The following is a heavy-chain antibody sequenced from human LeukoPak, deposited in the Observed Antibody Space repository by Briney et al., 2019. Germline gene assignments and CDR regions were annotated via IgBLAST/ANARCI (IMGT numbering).Heavy chain of an antibody. CDR1: GYTFTSYG. J-gene: IGHJ6*03. Sequence: ASVKVSCKASGYTFTSYGISWVRQAPGQGLEWMGRISAYNGNKNYAQKLQGRVTMTTDTSTSTAYMELRSLRSDDTAVYYCARGHSSGYPYYYYYYMDVWGKGTTVTVSS. D-gene: IGHD3-22*01. V-gene: IGHV1-18*01. CDR2: ISAYNGNK. CDR3: ARGHSSGYPYYYYYYMDV.